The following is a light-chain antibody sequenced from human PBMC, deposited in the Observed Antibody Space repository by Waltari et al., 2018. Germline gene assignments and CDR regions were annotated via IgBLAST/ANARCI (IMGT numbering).Light chain of an antibody. J-gene: IGKJ4*01. V-gene: IGKV3-20*01. Sequence: EIGLTRSPGTLLLSPGERATLSSRATQRVSSSHLAWYQQKPGQPPRFLISGASSRDTGIPDRFSASGSGTDFTLTISRLEPEDFAVYFCQQYDGYPLTFGGGTKVEIK. CDR1: QRVSSSH. CDR3: QQYDGYPLT. CDR2: GAS.